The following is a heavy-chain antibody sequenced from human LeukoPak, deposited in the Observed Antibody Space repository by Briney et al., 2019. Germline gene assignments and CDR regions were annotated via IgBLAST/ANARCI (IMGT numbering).Heavy chain of an antibody. CDR2: IIPILGTA. D-gene: IGHD1-14*01. J-gene: IGHJ4*02. CDR3: ARGRTRGMPALDY. Sequence: GSSVKVSCEASGGTFSSYAISWVRQAPGQGLEWMGRIIPILGTANYAQKFQGRVTITTDESTSTAYMELSSLRSEDTAVYYCARGRTRGMPALDYWGQGTLVTVSS. CDR1: GGTFSSYA. V-gene: IGHV1-69*11.